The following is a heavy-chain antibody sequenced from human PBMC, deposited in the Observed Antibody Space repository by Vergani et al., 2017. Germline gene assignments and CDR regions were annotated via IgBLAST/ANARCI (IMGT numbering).Heavy chain of an antibody. CDR3: ARDHVYRKGHYDYYMDV. V-gene: IGHV4-59*01. D-gene: IGHD5/OR15-5a*01. CDR1: GGSISSYY. CDR2: IYYSGST. Sequence: QVQLQESGPGLVKPSETLSLSCTVSGGSISSYYWSWIRQPPGKGLEWIGYIYYSGSTNYNPSLKSRVTISVDTSKNQFSLKLSSVTAADKAVYYCARDHVYRKGHYDYYMDVWGKGTTVTVSS. J-gene: IGHJ6*03.